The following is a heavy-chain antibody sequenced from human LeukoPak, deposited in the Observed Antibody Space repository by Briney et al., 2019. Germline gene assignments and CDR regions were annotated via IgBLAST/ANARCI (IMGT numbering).Heavy chain of an antibody. CDR3: ARRAQAAAAPFDF. D-gene: IGHD6-13*01. J-gene: IGHJ4*02. CDR2: TYAGASDT. Sequence: GESLKISCKGSGYSFTSYWIGWVRQMPGKGLEWMGITYAGASDTRYSPSFQGQVTISVDKSINTAYLQWSSLKASDTAMYYCARRAQAAAAPFDFWGQGTLVTVSS. CDR1: GYSFTSYW. V-gene: IGHV5-51*01.